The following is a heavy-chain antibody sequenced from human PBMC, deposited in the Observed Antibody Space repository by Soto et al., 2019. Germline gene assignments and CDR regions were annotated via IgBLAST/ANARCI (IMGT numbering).Heavy chain of an antibody. CDR3: ARGSRDYYDSSGYYLDY. V-gene: IGHV4-34*01. CDR1: GGSFSGYY. Sequence: SETLSLTCAVYGGSFSGYYWSWIRQPPGKGLEWIGEINHSGSTNYNPSLKSRVTISVDTSKNQFSLKLSSVTAADTAVYYCARGSRDYYDSSGYYLDYWGQGTLVTVSS. J-gene: IGHJ4*02. CDR2: INHSGST. D-gene: IGHD3-22*01.